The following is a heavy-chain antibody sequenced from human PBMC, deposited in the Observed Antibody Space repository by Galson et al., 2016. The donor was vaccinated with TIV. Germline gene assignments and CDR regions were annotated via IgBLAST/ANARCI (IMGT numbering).Heavy chain of an antibody. CDR2: IWFDGSDT. Sequence: SLRLSCAASGFDIGAHGMHWVRQAPGKGLECVAVIWFDGSDTNYADSVKGRFTISRDISKNTLYLEMNSLRVGDTALYCGKGLAPGYYDSNGYYYGFDYRGQGTSVTVSS. CDR1: GFDIGAHG. D-gene: IGHD3-22*01. V-gene: IGHV3-33*01. J-gene: IGHJ4*02. CDR3: KGLAPGYYDSNGYYYGFDY.